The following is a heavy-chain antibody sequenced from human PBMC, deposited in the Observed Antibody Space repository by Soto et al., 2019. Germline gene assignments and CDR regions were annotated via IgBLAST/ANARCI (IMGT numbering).Heavy chain of an antibody. J-gene: IGHJ6*02. CDR3: ARAALVHGDYYYYGMDV. D-gene: IGHD6-13*01. V-gene: IGHV1-69*13. Sequence: ASVKVSCKASGGTFSSYAISWVRQAPGQGLEWMGGIIPIFGTANYAQKFQGRVTITADESTSTAYMELSSLRSEDTAVYYCARAALVHGDYYYYGMDVWGQGTTVTVSS. CDR1: GGTFSSYA. CDR2: IIPIFGTA.